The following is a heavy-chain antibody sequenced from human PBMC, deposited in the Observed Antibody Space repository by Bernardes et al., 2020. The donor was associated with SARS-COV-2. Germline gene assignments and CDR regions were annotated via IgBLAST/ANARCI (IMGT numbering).Heavy chain of an antibody. CDR1: GFTFSSYG. J-gene: IGHJ6*02. CDR3: AKDQGAGIVGATTNYYYYGMDV. Sequence: GGSLRLSCAASGFTFSSYGMHWVRQAPGKGLEWVAVISYDGSNKYYADSVKGRFTISRDNSKNTLYLQMNSLRAEDTAVYYCAKDQGAGIVGATTNYYYYGMDVWGQGTTVTV. D-gene: IGHD1-26*01. CDR2: ISYDGSNK. V-gene: IGHV3-30*18.